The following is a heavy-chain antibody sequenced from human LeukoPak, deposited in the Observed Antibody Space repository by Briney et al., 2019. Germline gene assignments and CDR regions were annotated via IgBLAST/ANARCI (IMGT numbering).Heavy chain of an antibody. CDR2: IYYSGST. V-gene: IGHV4-59*02. J-gene: IGHJ4*02. Sequence: SETLSLTCTVSGGSVSSHYWSWIRQPPGKGLEWIGYIYYSGSTNYNPSPKSRVTISVDTSKNQFSLKLSSVTAADTAVYYCARGGDSSLFDYWGQGTLVTVSS. D-gene: IGHD2-15*01. CDR3: ARGGDSSLFDY. CDR1: GGSVSSHY.